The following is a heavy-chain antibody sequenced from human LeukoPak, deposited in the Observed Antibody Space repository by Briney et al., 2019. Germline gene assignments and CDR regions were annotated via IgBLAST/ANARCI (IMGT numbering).Heavy chain of an antibody. J-gene: IGHJ4*02. Sequence: GGSLRLSCAASGFTFDDYAMHWVRQAPGKGLEWVSGISWNSGSIGYADSVKGRFTISRDNAKNSLYLQMNSLRAEDTAVYYCAKGFDDSSGYYYYFDYWGQGTLVTVSS. V-gene: IGHV3-9*01. CDR1: GFTFDDYA. CDR2: ISWNSGSI. D-gene: IGHD3-22*01. CDR3: AKGFDDSSGYYYYFDY.